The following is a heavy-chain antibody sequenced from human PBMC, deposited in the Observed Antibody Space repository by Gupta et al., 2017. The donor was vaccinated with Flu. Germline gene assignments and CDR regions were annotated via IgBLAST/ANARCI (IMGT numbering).Heavy chain of an antibody. Sequence: DPGKGLEWVSSIISSSTYVYYEDSVKGRFTITRDNDKNSLCLQMNSLRAEDTAVYYCARVQSSSKNRDAFDIWGQGTMVTVSS. D-gene: IGHD2-2*01. CDR2: IISSSTYV. CDR3: ARVQSSSKNRDAFDI. V-gene: IGHV3-21*01. J-gene: IGHJ3*02.